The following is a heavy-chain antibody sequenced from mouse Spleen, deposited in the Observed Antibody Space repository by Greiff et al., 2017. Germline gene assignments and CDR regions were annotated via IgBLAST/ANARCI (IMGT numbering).Heavy chain of an antibody. CDR1: GYAFSSSW. D-gene: IGHD2-1*01. Sequence: VKLMESGPELVKPGASVKISCKASGYAFSSSWMNWVKQRPGKGLEWIGRIYPGDGDTNYNGKFKGKATLTADKSSSTAYMQLSSLTSEDSAVYFCAGSLYYPKRGFAYWGQGTLVTVSA. CDR2: IYPGDGDT. CDR3: AGSLYYPKRGFAY. J-gene: IGHJ3*01. V-gene: IGHV1-82*01.